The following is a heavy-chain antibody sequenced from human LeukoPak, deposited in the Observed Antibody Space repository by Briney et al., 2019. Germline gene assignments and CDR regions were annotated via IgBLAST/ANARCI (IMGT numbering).Heavy chain of an antibody. V-gene: IGHV4-39*01. CDR1: GGSISSSSYY. Sequence: SETLSLTCTVSGGSISSSSYYWGWLRQPPGKGLEWIGGIYYCGSTYYNPALKEPSIISVDTSKNQFSLELSSWAAADTAVYYCSSLRRQTNAFDIWGQGTMVTVSS. CDR2: IYYCGST. CDR3: SSLRRQTNAFDI. J-gene: IGHJ3*02.